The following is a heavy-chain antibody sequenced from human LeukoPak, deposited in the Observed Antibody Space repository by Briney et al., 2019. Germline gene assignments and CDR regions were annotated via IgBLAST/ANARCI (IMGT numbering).Heavy chain of an antibody. CDR2: ISGSGGST. CDR3: AKRDGLWWPLDY. J-gene: IGHJ4*02. D-gene: IGHD4/OR15-4a*01. V-gene: IGHV3-23*01. Sequence: PGGSLRLSCAASRFTFSSYAMSWVRQAPGKGLEWVSAISGSGGSTYYADSVKGRFTISRDNSKNTLYLQMNSLRAEDTAAYYCAKRDGLWWPLDYWGQGTLVTVSS. CDR1: RFTFSSYA.